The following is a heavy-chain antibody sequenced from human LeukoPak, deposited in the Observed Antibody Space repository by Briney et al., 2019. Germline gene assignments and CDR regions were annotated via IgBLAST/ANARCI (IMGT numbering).Heavy chain of an antibody. CDR2: INHSGST. Sequence: SETLSLTCAVYGGSFSGYYWSWIRQPPGKGLECIGEINHSGSTNYNPPLKSRVTISADTSKYQFSLKLSSLTAADTAVYYCARGMRVRGVIIIIFDYWGQGTLVTVSS. V-gene: IGHV4-34*01. CDR1: GGSFSGYY. J-gene: IGHJ4*02. D-gene: IGHD3-10*01. CDR3: ARGMRVRGVIIIIFDY.